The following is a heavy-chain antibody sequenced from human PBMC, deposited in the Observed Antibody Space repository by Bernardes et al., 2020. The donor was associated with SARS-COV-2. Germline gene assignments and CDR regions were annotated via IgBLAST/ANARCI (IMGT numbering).Heavy chain of an antibody. Sequence: GGSLIRSCAASELLVESNYMSWVRETPGKGLEWVAVIYVNSNTQYADSVKDRFTISRDNSKNTLYLQMSSLRAEDTAVYYCARGGPRSVMDYWGQGSLVTVSS. CDR1: ELLVESNY. CDR2: IYVNSNT. J-gene: IGHJ4*02. CDR3: ARGGPRSVMDY. D-gene: IGHD3-16*01. V-gene: IGHV3-53*01.